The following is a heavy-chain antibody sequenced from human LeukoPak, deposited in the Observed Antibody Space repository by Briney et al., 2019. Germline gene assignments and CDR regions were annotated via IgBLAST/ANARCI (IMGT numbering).Heavy chain of an antibody. Sequence: ASVKVSCKASGYTFTSYGISWVRQAPGQGLEWMGWISAYNGNTNYAQKLQGRVTMTTDTSTSTAYMELRSLRSDDTAVYYCARVRVFVGATRFFGYWGQGTLVTVSS. CDR3: ARVRVFVGATRFFGY. D-gene: IGHD1-26*01. V-gene: IGHV1-18*01. CDR2: ISAYNGNT. CDR1: GYTFTSYG. J-gene: IGHJ4*02.